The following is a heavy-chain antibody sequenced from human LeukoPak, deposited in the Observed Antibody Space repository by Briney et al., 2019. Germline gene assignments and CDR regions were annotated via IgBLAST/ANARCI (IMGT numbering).Heavy chain of an antibody. Sequence: SETLSLTGTVSGGTISSYYWSWIRQPPGMGLECIGYIYYSGSTNYNPSLKSRVTISVDTSKNQFSLKLSSVTAADTAVYYCARVLGYYYDSSGSPHPAFDIWGQGTMVTVSS. CDR2: IYYSGST. CDR1: GGTISSYY. CDR3: ARVLGYYYDSSGSPHPAFDI. J-gene: IGHJ3*02. D-gene: IGHD3-22*01. V-gene: IGHV4-59*01.